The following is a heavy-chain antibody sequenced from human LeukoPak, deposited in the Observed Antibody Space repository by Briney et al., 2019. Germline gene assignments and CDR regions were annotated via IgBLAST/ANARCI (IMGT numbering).Heavy chain of an antibody. CDR1: GGTFSSYA. J-gene: IGHJ4*02. CDR2: IIPIFGTA. Sequence: SVKVSCKASGGTFSSYAISWVRQAPGQGLEWMGGIIPIFGTANYAQKFQGRVTITTDESTSTAYMELSSLRSEDTAVYYCARGGISYSSSWQPFFDYWGQGTLVTVSS. D-gene: IGHD6-13*01. CDR3: ARGGISYSSSWQPFFDY. V-gene: IGHV1-69*05.